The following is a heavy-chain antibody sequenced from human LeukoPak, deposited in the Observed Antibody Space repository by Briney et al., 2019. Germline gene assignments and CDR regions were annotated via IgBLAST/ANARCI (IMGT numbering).Heavy chain of an antibody. V-gene: IGHV4-61*02. CDR2: IYTSGST. J-gene: IGHJ2*01. CDR3: ARLTRGYCSSTSCYRYFDL. CDR1: GGSISSGSYY. Sequence: SSETLSLTCTVSGGSISSGSYYWSWIRQPAGKGLEWIGRIYTSGSTNYNPSLKSRVTISVDTSKNQFSLKLSSVTAADTAVYYCARLTRGYCSSTSCYRYFDLWGRGTLVTVSS. D-gene: IGHD2-2*02.